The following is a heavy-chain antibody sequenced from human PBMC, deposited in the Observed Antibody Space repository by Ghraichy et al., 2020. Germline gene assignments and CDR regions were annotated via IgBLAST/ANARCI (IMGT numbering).Heavy chain of an antibody. V-gene: IGHV3-15*01. CDR3: TTSPYDSSGHADY. CDR1: GFTFSDAW. Sequence: GSLRLSCAASGFTFSDAWISWVRQAPGKGLEWVGRIKRKTDSGTTDYAAPVKGRFTISRDDSKNTLYLQMNSLETEDTAVYYCTTSPYDSSGHADYWGQGTLVTVSS. CDR2: IKRKTDSGTT. J-gene: IGHJ4*02. D-gene: IGHD3-22*01.